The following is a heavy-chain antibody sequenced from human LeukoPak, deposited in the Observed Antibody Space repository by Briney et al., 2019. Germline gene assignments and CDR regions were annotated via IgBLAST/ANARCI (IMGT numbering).Heavy chain of an antibody. V-gene: IGHV3-74*01. Sequence: GGSLRLSCAASGFTFSDYWMHWVRQAPGKGLVWVSRIASDGSSTSYADSVKGRFTISRDNAKNSLSLQMNNLRVEDTAVYYCARAGSHWHYVYWGQGTVVTVSS. J-gene: IGHJ4*02. CDR3: ARAGSHWHYVY. CDR1: GFTFSDYW. CDR2: IASDGSST. D-gene: IGHD3-10*01.